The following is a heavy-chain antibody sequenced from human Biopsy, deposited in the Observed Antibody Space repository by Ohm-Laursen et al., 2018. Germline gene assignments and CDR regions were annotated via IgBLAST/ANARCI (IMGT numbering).Heavy chain of an antibody. V-gene: IGHV3-21*01. CDR3: ARIFLVGVTPGYGMDV. CDR1: GFTFSPYT. D-gene: IGHD1-26*01. Sequence: SLRLSCTASGFTFSPYTTTWVRQAPGKGLEWVSSISSSGNFMYYTDSVKGRFTISRDNAKNSLYLQMNSLRAEDTALYYCARIFLVGVTPGYGMDVWGQGTTVTVSS. CDR2: ISSSGNFM. J-gene: IGHJ6*02.